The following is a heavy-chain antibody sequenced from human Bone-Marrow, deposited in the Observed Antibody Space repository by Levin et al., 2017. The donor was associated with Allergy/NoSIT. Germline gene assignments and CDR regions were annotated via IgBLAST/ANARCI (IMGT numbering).Heavy chain of an antibody. CDR2: INPNSGGT. Sequence: GASVKVSCKASGYTFTGYYMHWVRQAPGQGLEWMGWINPNSGGTNYAQKFQGRVTMTRDTSISTAYMELSRLRSDDTAVYYCATPPIAAAGTLTDYWGQGTLVTVSS. J-gene: IGHJ4*02. V-gene: IGHV1-2*02. CDR3: ATPPIAAAGTLTDY. D-gene: IGHD6-13*01. CDR1: GYTFTGYY.